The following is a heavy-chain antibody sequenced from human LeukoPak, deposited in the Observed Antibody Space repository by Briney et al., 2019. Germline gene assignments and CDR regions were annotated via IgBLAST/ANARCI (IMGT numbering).Heavy chain of an antibody. CDR2: MNPNSGNT. D-gene: IGHD3-3*01. J-gene: IGHJ6*03. CDR3: ARASTSTYYDFWSGYWLYYYYMDV. V-gene: IGHV1-8*03. CDR1: GYTFTSYD. Sequence: ASVKVSCKASGYTFTSYDINWVRQATGQGLEWMGWMNPNSGNTGYTQKFQGRVTITRNTSISTAYMELSSLRSEDTAVYYCARASTSTYYDFWSGYWLYYYYMDVWGKGTTVTVSS.